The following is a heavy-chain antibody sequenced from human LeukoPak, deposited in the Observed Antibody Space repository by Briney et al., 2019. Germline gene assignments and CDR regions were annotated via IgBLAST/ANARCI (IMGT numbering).Heavy chain of an antibody. J-gene: IGHJ6*03. CDR2: INPNSGDT. CDR1: GYTFSDYY. CDR3: ARDSCYYYDSSGYRPYYYYYMDV. V-gene: IGHV1-2*02. Sequence: ASVKVSCKTSGYTFSDYYIHWIRQAPGQGLEWVGWINPNSGDTDYAQKFQGRVTMTRDTSISTAYMELSRLRSDDTAVYYCARDSCYYYDSSGYRPYYYYYMDVWGKGTTVTVSS. D-gene: IGHD3-22*01.